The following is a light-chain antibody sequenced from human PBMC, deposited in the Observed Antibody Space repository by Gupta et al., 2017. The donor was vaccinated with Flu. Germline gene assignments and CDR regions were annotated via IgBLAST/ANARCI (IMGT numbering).Light chain of an antibody. V-gene: IGKV1-39*01. Sequence: PSSLAASVGDRVSITCRASQSISKYLNWYQQKPGKAPTLLVYAATNLQSGVPSRFRGSGSGTDFSLTISSLQPEDFATYYCQQSYMTPDTFGGGTKVEIK. CDR2: AAT. CDR3: QQSYMTPDT. CDR1: QSISKY. J-gene: IGKJ4*01.